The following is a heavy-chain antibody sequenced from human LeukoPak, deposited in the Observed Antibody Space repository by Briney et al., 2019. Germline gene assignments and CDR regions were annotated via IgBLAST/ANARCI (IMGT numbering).Heavy chain of an antibody. CDR2: IKQDGSEK. J-gene: IGHJ5*02. D-gene: IGHD2-2*01. CDR3: AKDYKTLGYCSSTSCPNWFDP. V-gene: IGHV3-7*01. Sequence: PGGSLRLSCAASGFTFSSYWMSWVRQAPGKGLEWVADIKQDGSEKYYVDSVRGRFTISRDNAKNSLYLQMNSLRAEDTAVYYCAKDYKTLGYCSSTSCPNWFDPWGQGTLVTVSS. CDR1: GFTFSSYW.